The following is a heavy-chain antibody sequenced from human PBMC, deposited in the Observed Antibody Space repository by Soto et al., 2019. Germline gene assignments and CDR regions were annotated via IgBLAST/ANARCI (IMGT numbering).Heavy chain of an antibody. CDR3: ARANQRIAAALRLYDYYVLDV. CDR2: IKQDGSER. V-gene: IGHV3-7*04. CDR1: GFTFINYW. J-gene: IGHJ6*02. Sequence: GGPLRLSCAAAGFTFINYWMTWVRQAPGKGLEWVANIKQDGSERYYVDSVRGRFTISRDSAENSLYLQMHSLRAEDTAVYYCARANQRIAAALRLYDYYVLDVWGQGTTVTVSS. D-gene: IGHD6-25*01.